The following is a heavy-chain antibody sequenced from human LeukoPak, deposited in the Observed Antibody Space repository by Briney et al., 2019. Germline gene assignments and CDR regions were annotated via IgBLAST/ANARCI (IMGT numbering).Heavy chain of an antibody. D-gene: IGHD4-11*01. CDR2: IWYDGSNK. J-gene: IGHJ4*02. Sequence: QPGSSLTLSCAPSGYTFSSYGMHWVRQAPGKGLEWVAFIWYDGSNKDYAESVKCRFTTSRDNSNNTLYLQMDSLRAEYTAVYYCARDDVTVTGALDFWGQGTLVTVSS. V-gene: IGHV3-33*01. CDR1: GYTFSSYG. CDR3: ARDDVTVTGALDF.